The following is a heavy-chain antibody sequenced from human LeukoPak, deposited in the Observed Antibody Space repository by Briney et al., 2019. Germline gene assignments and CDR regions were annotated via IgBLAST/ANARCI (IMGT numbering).Heavy chain of an antibody. J-gene: IGHJ4*02. D-gene: IGHD1-7*01. CDR1: GGSISSYY. V-gene: IGHV4-59*01. CDR3: ARISITGTTYPDY. CDR2: IYYSGST. Sequence: SETLSLTCTVSGGSISSYYWSWIRQPPGKGLEWIGYIYYSGSTNYNPSLKSRATISVDTSKNQFSLKLSSVTAADTAVYYCARISITGTTYPDYWGQGTLVTVSS.